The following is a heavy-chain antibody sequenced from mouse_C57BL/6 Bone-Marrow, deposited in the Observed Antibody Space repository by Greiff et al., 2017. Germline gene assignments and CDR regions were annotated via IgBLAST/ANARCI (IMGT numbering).Heavy chain of an antibody. V-gene: IGHV5-9-1*02. D-gene: IGHD1-1*01. CDR2: ISSGGDYI. J-gene: IGHJ3*01. CDR3: TRVPYYYGSSGFAY. CDR1: GFTFSSYA. Sequence: EVKLEESGEGLVKPGGSLKLSCAASGFTFSSYAMSWVRQTPEKRLEWVAYISSGGDYIYYADTVKGRFTISRDNARNTLYLQMSSLKSEDTAMYYCTRVPYYYGSSGFAYWGQGTLVTVSA.